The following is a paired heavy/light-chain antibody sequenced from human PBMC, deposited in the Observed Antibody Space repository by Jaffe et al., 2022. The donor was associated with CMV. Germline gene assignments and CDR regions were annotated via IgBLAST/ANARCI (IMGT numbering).Heavy chain of an antibody. CDR2: IYYSGST. V-gene: IGHV4-59*01. CDR3: ARDQGYDYYDSSGYYSSWFDP. J-gene: IGHJ5*02. Sequence: QVQLQESGPGLVKPSETLSLTCTVSGGSISSYYWSWIRQPPGKGLEWIGYIYYSGSTNYNPSLKSRVTISVDTSKNQFSLKLSSVTAADTAVYYCARDQGYDYYDSSGYYSSWFDPWGQGTLVTVSS. CDR1: GGSISSYY. D-gene: IGHD3-22*01.
Light chain of an antibody. CDR3: QSYDSSLSVRV. CDR2: GNS. V-gene: IGLV1-40*01. Sequence: QSVLTQPPSVSGAPGQRVTISCTGSSSNIGAGYDVHWYQQLPGTAPKLLIYGNSNRPSGVPDRFSGSKSGTSASLAITGLQAEDEADYYCQSYDSSLSVRVFGGGTKLTVL. J-gene: IGLJ3*02. CDR1: SSNIGAGYD.